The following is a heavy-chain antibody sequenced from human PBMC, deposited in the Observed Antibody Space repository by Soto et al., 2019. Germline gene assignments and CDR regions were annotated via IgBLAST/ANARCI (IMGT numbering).Heavy chain of an antibody. CDR3: ARDRYGLDV. CDR2: IYYSGST. Sequence: SETLSLTCTVSGGSISGSYWSWIRQPPGKGLEWIGYIYYSGSTNYNPSLESRVTISVDTSKNQFSLKLTSLSAADTAVYFCARDRYGLDVRGQGTTVTVSS. CDR1: GGSISGSY. J-gene: IGHJ6*02. V-gene: IGHV4-59*12.